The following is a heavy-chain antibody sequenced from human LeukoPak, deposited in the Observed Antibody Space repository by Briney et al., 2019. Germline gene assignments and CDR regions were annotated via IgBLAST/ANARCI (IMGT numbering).Heavy chain of an antibody. CDR2: IRKKTNSYTT. D-gene: IGHD6-6*01. CDR1: GFTFSEHY. J-gene: IGHJ4*02. V-gene: IGHV3-72*01. CDR3: ARVYTSSSRTFDY. Sequence: GGSLRLSCAASGFTFSEHYMDWVRQAPGKGLEWVARIRKKTNSYTTEYAASVKGRFTISRDDSRNSLYLQMNSLKTEDTAVYYCARVYTSSSRTFDYWGQGTLVTVSS.